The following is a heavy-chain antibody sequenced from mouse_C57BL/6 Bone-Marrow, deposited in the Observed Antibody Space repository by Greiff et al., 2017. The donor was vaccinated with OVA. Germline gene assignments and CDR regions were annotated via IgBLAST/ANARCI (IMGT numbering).Heavy chain of an antibody. D-gene: IGHD2-1*01. J-gene: IGHJ4*01. CDR2: INPSTGGT. V-gene: IGHV1-42*01. Sequence: EVQLQQSGPELVKPGASVKISCKASGYSFTGYYMNWVKQSPEKSLEWIGEINPSTGGTTYNQKFKAKATLTVDKSYSTAYMQLKSLTSEDSAVYYCEITYGNYAMDYWGQGTSVTVAS. CDR3: EITYGNYAMDY. CDR1: GYSFTGYY.